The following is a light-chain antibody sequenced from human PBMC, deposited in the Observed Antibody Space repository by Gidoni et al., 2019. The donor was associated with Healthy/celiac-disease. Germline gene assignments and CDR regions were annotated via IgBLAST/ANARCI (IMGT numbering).Light chain of an antibody. Sequence: EIVLTQYPATLSLSPGERATLSCRASQSVSSYLAWSQQKPGQAPRLLIYDASNRATGIPARFSGSGSGTDFTLTISSLEPEDFAVYYCQQRSNWPRTFGQGTKVEIK. J-gene: IGKJ1*01. V-gene: IGKV3-11*01. CDR3: QQRSNWPRT. CDR2: DAS. CDR1: QSVSSY.